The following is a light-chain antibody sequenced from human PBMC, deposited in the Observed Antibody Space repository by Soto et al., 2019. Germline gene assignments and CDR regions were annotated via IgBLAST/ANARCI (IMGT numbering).Light chain of an antibody. CDR2: AAS. Sequence: IQLTHSPSSLSASVGDRVTITCRASQSISSYLNWYQQKPGKAPKLLIYAASSLQSGVPSRFSGSGSWTDFTLTISSLQPEDFSTYYCQPSYSTPITFGQGTRLEIK. V-gene: IGKV1-39*01. J-gene: IGKJ5*01. CDR1: QSISSY. CDR3: QPSYSTPIT.